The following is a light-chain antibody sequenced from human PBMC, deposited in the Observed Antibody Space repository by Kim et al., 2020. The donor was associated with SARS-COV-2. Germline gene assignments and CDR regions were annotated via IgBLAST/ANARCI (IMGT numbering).Light chain of an antibody. CDR1: RDIIDY. CDR3: QQYHSYPHT. J-gene: IGKJ2*01. Sequence: SVSVGYRVTITCRASRDIIDYLGWFQQMPGIAPQSLIYAASTLQGGVPSKFSCGGSWTDFTLTINSLQPEDFATYYCQQYHSYPHTFGQGTKLEI. V-gene: IGKV1-16*02. CDR2: AAS.